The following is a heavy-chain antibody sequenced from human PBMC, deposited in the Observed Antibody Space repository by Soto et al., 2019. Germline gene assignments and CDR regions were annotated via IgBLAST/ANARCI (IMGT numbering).Heavy chain of an antibody. CDR2: ISSSSSYI. D-gene: IGHD2-21*02. Sequence: GGSLRLSCAASGFTFSSYSMNWVRQAPGKGLEWVSSISSSSSYIYYADSVKGRFTISRDNAKDSLYLQMNSLRAEDTAVYYCAREGGVVVTAFDAFDIWGQGTMVTVSS. J-gene: IGHJ3*02. V-gene: IGHV3-21*01. CDR3: AREGGVVVTAFDAFDI. CDR1: GFTFSSYS.